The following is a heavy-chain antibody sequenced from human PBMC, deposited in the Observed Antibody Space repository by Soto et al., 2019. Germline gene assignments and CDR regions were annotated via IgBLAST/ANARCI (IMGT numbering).Heavy chain of an antibody. V-gene: IGHV3-33*01. Sequence: PWGSLRLSCTTSGFTFSTYGIHFFRHSPCKWLEWVATIWYHGNTYYYKDSIKGRFAVSRDNSKNTVSLQMNTLRAEDTATYYCARDRGYGGNYVFDFWGLGTLVTVSS. CDR1: GFTFSTYG. J-gene: IGHJ4*02. CDR3: ARDRGYGGNYVFDF. CDR2: IWYHGNTY. D-gene: IGHD4-4*01.